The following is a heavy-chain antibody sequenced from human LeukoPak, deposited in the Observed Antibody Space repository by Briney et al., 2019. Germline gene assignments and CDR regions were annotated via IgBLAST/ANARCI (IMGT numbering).Heavy chain of an antibody. Sequence: GGSLRLSCAASGFTFSSYSMNWVRQAPGKGLEWVSSISSSSSSYIYYADSVKGRFTISRDNAKNSLYLQMNSLRAEDTAVYYCARDIVVVPAAIAATQSYYFDYWGQGTLVTVSS. CDR2: ISSSSSSYI. D-gene: IGHD2-2*02. V-gene: IGHV3-21*01. CDR1: GFTFSSYS. CDR3: ARDIVVVPAAIAATQSYYFDY. J-gene: IGHJ4*02.